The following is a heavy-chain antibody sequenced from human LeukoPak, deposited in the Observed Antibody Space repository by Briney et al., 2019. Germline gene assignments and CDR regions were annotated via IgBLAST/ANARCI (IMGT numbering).Heavy chain of an antibody. V-gene: IGHV4-59*01. CDR2: IYYSGSA. CDR1: ARSISSIY. CDR3: ASASRPPYYYGMDV. Sequence: PSETLSLTCTVSARSISSIYWSWIRQPPGKGLEWIGYIYYSGSANSNPSLKSRVTISVDMSKNQFSLKLSSVTAADTAVYYCASASRPPYYYGMDVWGQGTTVTVSS. J-gene: IGHJ6*02.